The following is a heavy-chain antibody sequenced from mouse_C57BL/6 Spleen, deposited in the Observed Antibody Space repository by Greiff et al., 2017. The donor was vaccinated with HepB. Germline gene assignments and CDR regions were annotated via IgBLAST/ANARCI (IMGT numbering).Heavy chain of an antibody. CDR3: ARGGYGSSYWYFDV. V-gene: IGHV1-69*01. Sequence: QVQLQQPGAELVMPGASVKLSCKASGYTFTSYWMHWVKQRPGQGLEWIGEIDPSDSYTNYNQKFKGKSTLTVDKSSSTDYMQLSSLTSEDTAVYYCARGGYGSSYWYFDVWGTGTTVTVPS. CDR2: IDPSDSYT. J-gene: IGHJ1*03. CDR1: GYTFTSYW. D-gene: IGHD1-1*01.